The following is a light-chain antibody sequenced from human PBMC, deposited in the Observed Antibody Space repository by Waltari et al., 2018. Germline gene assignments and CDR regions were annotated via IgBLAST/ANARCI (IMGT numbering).Light chain of an antibody. CDR1: QSVRSN. Sequence: EIVMTQSPATLAVSQGERATLSCRASQSVRSNLAWYQQKRGQSPRLLIYGSLSRATGIPARFSGSGSGTEFTLTISSMQSEDFAVYYCQQYNNWPAWTFGQGTKVEI. CDR3: QQYNNWPAWT. V-gene: IGKV3-15*01. J-gene: IGKJ1*01. CDR2: GSL.